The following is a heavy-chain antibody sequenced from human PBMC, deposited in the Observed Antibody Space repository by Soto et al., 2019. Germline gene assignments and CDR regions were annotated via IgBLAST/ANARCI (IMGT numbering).Heavy chain of an antibody. CDR2: ISGSGGST. J-gene: IGHJ4*02. V-gene: IGHV3-23*01. CDR1: GFTLSSYA. CDR3: RGPLFDNYDILTGYLNPDDY. Sequence: PGGSMRVWCTASGFTLSSYAMSWVRQAPGKGLEWVSAISGSGGSTYYADSVKGRFTISRDNSKNTLYLQMNSLRAEDTVVYYCRGPLFDNYDILTGYLNPDDYWGQGTLVTVSS. D-gene: IGHD3-9*01.